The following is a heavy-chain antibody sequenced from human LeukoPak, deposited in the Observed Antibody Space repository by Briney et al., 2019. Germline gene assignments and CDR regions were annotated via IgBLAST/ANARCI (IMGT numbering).Heavy chain of an antibody. Sequence: GGSLRLSCAASGFTFSSYSMNWVRQAPGKGLEWVSSISSSSSYIYYADSVKGRFTISRDNSKNTLYLQMNSLRADDTAIYYCARNQQLGGHSYYYYGMDVWGQGTTVTVSS. CDR2: ISSSSSYI. CDR1: GFTFSSYS. D-gene: IGHD3-16*01. J-gene: IGHJ6*02. V-gene: IGHV3-21*04. CDR3: ARNQQLGGHSYYYYGMDV.